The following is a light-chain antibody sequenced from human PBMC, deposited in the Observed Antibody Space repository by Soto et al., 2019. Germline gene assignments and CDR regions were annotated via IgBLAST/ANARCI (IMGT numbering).Light chain of an antibody. CDR2: WAS. CDR1: QSVLYSSNNKNY. CDR3: QQCYSTPPT. Sequence: DIVMTQSPDSLAVSLGERATINSKSTQSVLYSSNNKNYLAWYQQKPGQPPKLLIYWASTRESGVPDRFSGSRSGTDFTLTISSLQAEDVAVYYCQQCYSTPPTFGGGTKVEIK. J-gene: IGKJ4*01. V-gene: IGKV4-1*01.